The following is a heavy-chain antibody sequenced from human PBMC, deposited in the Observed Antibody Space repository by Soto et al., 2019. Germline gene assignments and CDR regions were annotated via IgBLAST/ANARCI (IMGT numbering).Heavy chain of an antibody. CDR3: ARGKVARYNWNYMDWFDP. CDR1: GGSFSGYY. D-gene: IGHD1-7*01. Sequence: SETLSLTCAVYGGSFSGYYWSWIRQPPGKGLEWIGEINHSGSTNYNPSLKSRVTISVDTSKNQFSLKLSSVTAADTAVYYCARGKVARYNWNYMDWFDPWGQGTLVTVSS. CDR2: INHSGST. J-gene: IGHJ5*02. V-gene: IGHV4-34*01.